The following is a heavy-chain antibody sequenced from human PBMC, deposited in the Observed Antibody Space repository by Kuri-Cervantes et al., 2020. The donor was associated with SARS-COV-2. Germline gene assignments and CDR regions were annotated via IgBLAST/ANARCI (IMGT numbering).Heavy chain of an antibody. CDR3: AREDSTGCYDY. D-gene: IGHD2-2*01. CDR2: IYHSGST. CDR1: GGSTSSGGYS. Sequence: SQTLSLTCAVSGGSTSSGGYSWSWIRQPPGKGLEWIGYIYHSGSTYYNPSLKSRVTISVDRSKNQFSLKLSSVTAADTAVYYCAREDSTGCYDYWGQGTLVTVSS. J-gene: IGHJ4*02. V-gene: IGHV4-30-2*01.